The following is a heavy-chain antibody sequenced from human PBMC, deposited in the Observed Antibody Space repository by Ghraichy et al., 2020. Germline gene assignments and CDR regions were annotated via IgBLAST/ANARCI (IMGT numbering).Heavy chain of an antibody. D-gene: IGHD3-10*01. CDR2: INQDGREK. CDR1: GLIFGSYW. J-gene: IGHJ3*02. CDR3: SSGDTFDI. V-gene: IGHV3-7*03. Sequence: GESLNISCAASGLIFGSYWMTWVRQAPGRGLEWVANINQDGREKYYVGSVKGRFTISRDNAKNSLYLQMNNLSAEDTAVYYCSSGDTFDIWGRGTMVTISS.